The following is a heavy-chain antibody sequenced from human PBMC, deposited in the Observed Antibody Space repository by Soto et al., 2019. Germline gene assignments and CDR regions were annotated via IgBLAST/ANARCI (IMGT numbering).Heavy chain of an antibody. D-gene: IGHD6-19*01. V-gene: IGHV3-74*01. J-gene: IGHJ4*02. CDR1: GFTFSRYW. Sequence: EVQLVESGGGLVQPGGSLRLSCAASGFTFSRYWMHWVRQAPGRGLVWVARTSDEGITTTYADSVKGRVTISRDNAKNTLYLQMTSLRAEDTAVYYCARDQTVTGPTTCYYWGQGTLVTVS. CDR3: ARDQTVTGPTTCYY. CDR2: TSDEGITT.